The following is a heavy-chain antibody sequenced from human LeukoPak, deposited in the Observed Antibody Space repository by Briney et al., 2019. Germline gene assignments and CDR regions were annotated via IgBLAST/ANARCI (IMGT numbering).Heavy chain of an antibody. CDR1: GGSISSGGYY. D-gene: IGHD6-19*01. CDR3: ARPSGWYGGDAFDI. Sequence: PSETLSLTCTVSGGSISSGGYYWSWIRQHPGKGLEWIGYIYYSGTTYYNPSLKSRVTMSVDTSKNQFSLKLSSVTAADTAVYYCARPSGWYGGDAFDIWGQGTMVIVSS. CDR2: IYYSGTT. V-gene: IGHV4-31*03. J-gene: IGHJ3*02.